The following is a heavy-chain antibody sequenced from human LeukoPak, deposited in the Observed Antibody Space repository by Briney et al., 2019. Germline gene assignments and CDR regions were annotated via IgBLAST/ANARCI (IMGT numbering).Heavy chain of an antibody. CDR3: ARVGGGVVGFDY. Sequence: GASVKVSCKASGYTFTGYYMHWVRQAPGQGLEWMGIINPSGGSTSYAQKFQGRVTMTRDTSTSTVYMELSSLRSEDTAVYYCARVGGGVVGFDYWGQGTLVTVSS. J-gene: IGHJ4*02. D-gene: IGHD3-10*01. CDR1: GYTFTGYY. V-gene: IGHV1-46*01. CDR2: INPSGGST.